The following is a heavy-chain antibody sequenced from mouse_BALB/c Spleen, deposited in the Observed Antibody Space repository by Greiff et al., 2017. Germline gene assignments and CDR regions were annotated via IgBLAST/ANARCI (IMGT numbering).Heavy chain of an antibody. D-gene: IGHD3-1*01. CDR2: INPSSGYT. J-gene: IGHJ1*01. CDR3: ARGGAYWYFDV. V-gene: IGHV1-4*01. Sequence: VQLQQSGAELARPGASVKMSCKASGYTFTSYTMHWVKQRPGQGLEWIGYINPSSGYTNYNQKFKDKATLTADKSSSTAYMQLSSLTSEDSAVYYGARGGAYWYFDVWGAGTTVTVSS. CDR1: GYTFTSYT.